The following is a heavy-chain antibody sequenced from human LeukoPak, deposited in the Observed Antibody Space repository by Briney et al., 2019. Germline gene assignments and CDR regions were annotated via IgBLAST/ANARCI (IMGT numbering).Heavy chain of an antibody. CDR2: INHSGST. CDR1: GGSFSGYY. Sequence: SETLSLTCAVYGGSFSGYYWSWIRQPPGKGLEWIGEINHSGSTNYNPSLKSRVTISVDTSKNQFSLRLDSLTTADTALYYCARQYGGYYPYYFDYWGQGTLVTVAS. J-gene: IGHJ4*02. V-gene: IGHV4-34*01. D-gene: IGHD3-3*01. CDR3: ARQYGGYYPYYFDY.